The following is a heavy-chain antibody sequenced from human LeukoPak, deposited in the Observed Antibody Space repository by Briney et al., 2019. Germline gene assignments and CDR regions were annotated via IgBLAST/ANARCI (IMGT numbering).Heavy chain of an antibody. Sequence: GGSLRLSCAASGFTFSSYSMNWVRQAPGKGLEWVSYISSSSSTIYYADSVKGRFTISRDNAKNSLYLQMNSLRAEDTAVYYCASRALYGSGSYYIDYWGQGTLVTVSS. CDR2: ISSSSSTI. J-gene: IGHJ4*02. CDR3: ASRALYGSGSYYIDY. CDR1: GFTFSSYS. D-gene: IGHD3-10*01. V-gene: IGHV3-48*01.